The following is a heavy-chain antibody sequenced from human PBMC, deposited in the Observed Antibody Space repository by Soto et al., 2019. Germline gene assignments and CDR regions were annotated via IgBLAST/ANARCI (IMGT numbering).Heavy chain of an antibody. D-gene: IGHD3-22*01. CDR1: GYTFSSDY. V-gene: IGHV1-46*01. CDR3: AIGRYYHDSSGHYAFDI. Sequence: PVKLSCKASGYTFSSDYMRWVLPAPGQGLEWMGIINPSGVSTSYAQKFQGRVTMTRDTSTSTGYMELSSLRSEDTAVYYCAIGRYYHDSSGHYAFDIWGQGTMVTVTS. CDR2: INPSGVST. J-gene: IGHJ3*02.